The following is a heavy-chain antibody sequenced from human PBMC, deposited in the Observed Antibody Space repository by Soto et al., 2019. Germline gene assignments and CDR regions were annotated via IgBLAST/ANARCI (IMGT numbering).Heavy chain of an antibody. V-gene: IGHV4-59*01. J-gene: IGHJ4*02. D-gene: IGHD4-4*01. Sequence: KISEPLSLTCTVSGGSISSYYWSWIRQPPGKGLEWIGYIYYSGSTNYNPSLKSRVAISVDTSKNQFSLKLSSVTAADTAVYYCARVGTVNSPLEDWGQGTLVTVSS. CDR3: ARVGTVNSPLED. CDR2: IYYSGST. CDR1: GGSISSYY.